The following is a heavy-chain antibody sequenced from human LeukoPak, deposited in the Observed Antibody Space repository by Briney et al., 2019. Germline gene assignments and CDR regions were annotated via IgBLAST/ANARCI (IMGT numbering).Heavy chain of an antibody. CDR2: IYYSGST. CDR1: GGSISSGDYY. J-gene: IGHJ4*02. V-gene: IGHV4-30-4*01. D-gene: IGHD4-23*01. Sequence: PSETLSLTCTVSGGSISSGDYYWSWIRQPPGTGLEWIGYIYYSGSTYYNPSLKSRVTISVDTSKNQFSLKLSPVTAADTAVYYCARDLLNEGNHLDYWGQGTLVTVSS. CDR3: ARDLLNEGNHLDY.